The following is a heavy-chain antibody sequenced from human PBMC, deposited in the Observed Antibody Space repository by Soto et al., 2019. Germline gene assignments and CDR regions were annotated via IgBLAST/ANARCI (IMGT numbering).Heavy chain of an antibody. CDR2: IYYSGST. CDR1: GGSISSSSYY. Sequence: QLQLQESGPGLVKPSETLSLTCTVSGGSISSSSYYWGWIRQPPGKGLEWIGSIYYSGSTYYNPSLKSRVTISVDTSKNQFSLKLSSVTAADTAVYYCASLYSSGWYPFDYWGQGTLVTVSS. D-gene: IGHD6-19*01. V-gene: IGHV4-39*01. CDR3: ASLYSSGWYPFDY. J-gene: IGHJ4*02.